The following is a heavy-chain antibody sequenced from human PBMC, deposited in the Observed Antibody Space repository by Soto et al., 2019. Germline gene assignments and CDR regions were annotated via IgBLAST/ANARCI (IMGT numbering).Heavy chain of an antibody. CDR3: AKVTGYCDSTSCYRGGYYYYGMDV. V-gene: IGHV3-30*18. CDR2: IAFDGSNK. J-gene: IGHJ6*02. CDR1: GFTFSSYG. Sequence: PGGSLRLSCAASGFTFSSYGMHWVRQAPGKGLEWVAVIAFDGSNKYYADAVKGRFTISRDNSKNTLYLQMNSLRAEDTAAYYCAKVTGYCDSTSCYRGGYYYYGMDVWGQGTTVTVSS. D-gene: IGHD2-2*02.